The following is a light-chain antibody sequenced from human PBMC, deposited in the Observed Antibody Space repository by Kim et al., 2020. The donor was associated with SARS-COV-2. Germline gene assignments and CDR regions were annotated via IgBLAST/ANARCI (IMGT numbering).Light chain of an antibody. CDR2: KAS. V-gene: IGKV1-5*03. J-gene: IGKJ2*01. Sequence: LSASVGDRVTITCRASQSISSWLAWYQQKPGKAPQLLIYKASILESGVPSRFNGSGSGTEFTLTISSLQPDDFATYYCQQYNSYSTFGQGTKLEI. CDR3: QQYNSYST. CDR1: QSISSW.